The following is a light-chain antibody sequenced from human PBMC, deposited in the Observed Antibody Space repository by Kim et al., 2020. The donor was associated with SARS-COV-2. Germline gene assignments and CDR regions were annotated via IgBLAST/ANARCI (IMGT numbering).Light chain of an antibody. CDR2: SKS. CDR1: SLRHYY. J-gene: IGLJ1*01. CDR3: SARGGSGVYV. V-gene: IGLV3-19*01. Sequence: VGLGRTVRITCQGDSLRHYYANWYQQKPGPAPVLVIYSKSNRASGIPDRFSGSSSGDTASLTIAGAQAEDEADYYCSARGGSGVYVFGTGTEVTVL.